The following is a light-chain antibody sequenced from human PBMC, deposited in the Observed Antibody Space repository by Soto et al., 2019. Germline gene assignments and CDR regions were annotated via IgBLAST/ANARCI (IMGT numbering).Light chain of an antibody. V-gene: IGKV3-15*01. Sequence: EIVMTQSPATLSVSPGERATLSCRASQSVSSNLAWYQQKPGQAPRLLIYGASTRATGIPARFSVSGSGTELTLTISSLQSEDFAVYYCQLYNNWPPLFTFGPGTKVDIK. CDR2: GAS. J-gene: IGKJ3*01. CDR3: QLYNNWPPLFT. CDR1: QSVSSN.